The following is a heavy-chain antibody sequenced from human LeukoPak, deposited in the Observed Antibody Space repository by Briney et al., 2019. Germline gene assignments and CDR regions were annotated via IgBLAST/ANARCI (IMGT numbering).Heavy chain of an antibody. J-gene: IGHJ4*02. D-gene: IGHD5-18*01. V-gene: IGHV3-13*01. Sequence: GGTLRLSCTASGFTLGSHDMHWVRQIPGQGLEWVAAVSSGFHAFFADSVQGRFTVSREDARNSLYLQMNSLRAGDTAVYYCVREARGYHYTYFDYWGQGTLVTVSS. CDR3: VREARGYHYTYFDY. CDR2: VSSGFHA. CDR1: GFTLGSHD.